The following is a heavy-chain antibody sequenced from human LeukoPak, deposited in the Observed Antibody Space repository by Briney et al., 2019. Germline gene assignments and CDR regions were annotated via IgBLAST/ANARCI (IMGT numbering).Heavy chain of an antibody. D-gene: IGHD6-19*01. CDR1: GASISGSGYY. CDR3: VKSGGYGLIDY. Sequence: PSETLSLTCAVSGASISGSGYYLGWIRQPPGKGLEWIGNIYYTGSTYYNASLQSRVTISIDMSKNQFSLRLSSVTAADTAMYYCVKSGGYGLIDYWGQGTLVTVSS. V-gene: IGHV4-39*01. CDR2: IYYTGST. J-gene: IGHJ4*02.